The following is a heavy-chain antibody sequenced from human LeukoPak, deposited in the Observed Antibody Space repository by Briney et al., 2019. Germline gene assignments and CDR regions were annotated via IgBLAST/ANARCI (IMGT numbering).Heavy chain of an antibody. D-gene: IGHD6-13*01. CDR2: IIPIFGTA. J-gene: IGHJ6*02. V-gene: IGHV1-69*01. CDR1: GGTFSSYA. Sequence: SVKVSCKASGGTFSSYAISWVRQAPGQGLEWIGGIIPIFGTANYAQKFQGRVTITADESTSTAYMELSSLRSEDTAVYYCARDPRVYYYYGMDVWGQGTTVTVSS. CDR3: ARDPRVYYYYGMDV.